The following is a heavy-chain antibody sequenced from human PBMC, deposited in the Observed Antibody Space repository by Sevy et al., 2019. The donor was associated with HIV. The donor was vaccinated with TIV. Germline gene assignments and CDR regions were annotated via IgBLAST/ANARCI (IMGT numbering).Heavy chain of an antibody. CDR2: IKSKTDGETT. J-gene: IGHJ4*02. V-gene: IGHV3-15*01. D-gene: IGHD1-26*01. CDR3: ATRGTNSGSFSY. Sequence: GGSLRLSCAASGFTFSNAWMNWVRQAPGKGLEWVGRIKSKTDGETTDYAAPVKGRFTISRDDSKNTLFLQMNSLKIEDTAVYYCATRGTNSGSFSYWDQGILVTVSS. CDR1: GFTFSNAW.